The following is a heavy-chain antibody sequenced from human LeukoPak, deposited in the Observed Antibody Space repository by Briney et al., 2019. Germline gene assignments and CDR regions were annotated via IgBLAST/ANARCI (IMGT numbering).Heavy chain of an antibody. V-gene: IGHV1-8*01. D-gene: IGHD3-10*01. CDR1: GYTFTSYD. CDR2: MNPNSGKT. Sequence: GASVKVSCKASGYTFTSYDINWVRQATGQGLEWMGWMNPNSGKTGYAQKFQGRVTMTRNTSISTAYMELSSLRSEDTAVHSCARGLLWFGELLPNLDYWGQGTLVTVSS. CDR3: ARGLLWFGELLPNLDY. J-gene: IGHJ4*02.